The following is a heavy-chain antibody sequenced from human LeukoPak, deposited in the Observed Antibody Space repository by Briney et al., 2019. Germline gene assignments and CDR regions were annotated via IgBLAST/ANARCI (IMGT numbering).Heavy chain of an antibody. CDR3: ARASTIHDLFDY. D-gene: IGHD5/OR15-5a*01. J-gene: IGHJ4*02. V-gene: IGHV2-70*11. Sequence: SGPTLVNPTQTLTLTCTFSGCSLSTSGMCVSWIRQPPGKALEWLARIDWDDDKYYSTSLKTRLTISKDTSKNQVVLTMTNMDPVDTATYYCARASTIHDLFDYWGQGTLVTVSS. CDR1: GCSLSTSGMC. CDR2: IDWDDDK.